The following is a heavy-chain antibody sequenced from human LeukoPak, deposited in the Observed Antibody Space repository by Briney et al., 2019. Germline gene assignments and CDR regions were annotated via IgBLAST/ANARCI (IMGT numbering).Heavy chain of an antibody. D-gene: IGHD4-17*01. CDR1: GFSISRGYY. Sequence: SETLSLTCAVSGFSISRGYYWGCIRQPPGKGLEWIGTIYHSGTTYYNPSLQSRVTISVDTSKNQFSLKMRSVTAAETAVYYCAREGPVRRRGLSAAFDIWGHGKLVTVSS. V-gene: IGHV4-38-2*02. J-gene: IGHJ3*02. CDR2: IYHSGTT. CDR3: AREGPVRRRGLSAAFDI.